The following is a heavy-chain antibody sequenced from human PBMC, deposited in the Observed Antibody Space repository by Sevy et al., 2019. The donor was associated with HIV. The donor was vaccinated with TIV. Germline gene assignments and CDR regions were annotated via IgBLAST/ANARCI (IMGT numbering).Heavy chain of an antibody. CDR1: GFTFSNYW. Sequence: GGSLRLSCVASGFTFSNYWMNWVRQAPGKGLEWVANIKQGGSEKYYVDSVRGRFTLSRDNAKNTLSLEMNSLRDEDTAIYYCVRGTGIRNLYYYDHWGQGTLVTVSS. D-gene: IGHD1-1*01. V-gene: IGHV3-7*01. J-gene: IGHJ4*02. CDR2: IKQGGSEK. CDR3: VRGTGIRNLYYYDH.